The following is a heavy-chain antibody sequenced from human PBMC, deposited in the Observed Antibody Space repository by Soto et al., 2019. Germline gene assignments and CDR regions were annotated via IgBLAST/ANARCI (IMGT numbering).Heavy chain of an antibody. Sequence: PGGSLRLSCAASGFTFSSYAMSWVRQAPGKGLEWVSAISGSGGSIYYADSVKGRFTISRDNSKNTLYLQMNSLRAEDTAVYYCAKGPKKYPENNWFDPWGQGTLVTVSS. J-gene: IGHJ5*02. CDR2: ISGSGGSI. CDR3: AKGPKKYPENNWFDP. CDR1: GFTFSSYA. V-gene: IGHV3-23*01.